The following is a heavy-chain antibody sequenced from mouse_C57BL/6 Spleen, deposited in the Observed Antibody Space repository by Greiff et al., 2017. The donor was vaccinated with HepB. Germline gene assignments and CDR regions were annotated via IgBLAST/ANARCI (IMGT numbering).Heavy chain of an antibody. CDR3: ARYDGSYFDY. D-gene: IGHD2-3*01. Sequence: EVQLQQSGPELVKPGASVKISCKASGYTFTDYYMNWVKQSHGKSLEWIGDINPNNGGTSYNQKFKGKATLTVDESSSTAYMELRSLTSEDSAVYYCARYDGSYFDYWGQGTTLTVSS. V-gene: IGHV1-26*01. CDR1: GYTFTDYY. J-gene: IGHJ2*01. CDR2: INPNNGGT.